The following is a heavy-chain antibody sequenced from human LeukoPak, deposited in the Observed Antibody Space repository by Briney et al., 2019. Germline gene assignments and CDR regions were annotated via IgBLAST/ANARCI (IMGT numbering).Heavy chain of an antibody. Sequence: ASVKVSCKASGYTFTGYYMHWVRQAPGQGLEWMGWINPNSGNTGYAQKFQGRVTITRNTSISTAYMELSSLRSEDTAVYYCARDPYSRSAFDIWGQGTMVTVSS. D-gene: IGHD6-13*01. CDR1: GYTFTGYY. CDR2: INPNSGNT. J-gene: IGHJ3*02. CDR3: ARDPYSRSAFDI. V-gene: IGHV1-8*03.